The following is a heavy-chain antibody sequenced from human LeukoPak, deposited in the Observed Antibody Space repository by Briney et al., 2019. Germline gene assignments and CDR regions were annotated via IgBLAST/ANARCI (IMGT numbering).Heavy chain of an antibody. CDR2: INPNSGGS. V-gene: IGHV1-2*03. J-gene: IGHJ4*02. CDR1: GYTYTGYY. Sequence: LVASVRVSCTASGYTYTGYYMHWVRQAPGPGLEWMGWINPNSGGSNYAQKFQGRVTMTRDTSISTAYMELSRLRSDDTAVYYCARDSEDCSRTSCFVLDYWGQGSLVTVSS. D-gene: IGHD2-2*01. CDR3: ARDSEDCSRTSCFVLDY.